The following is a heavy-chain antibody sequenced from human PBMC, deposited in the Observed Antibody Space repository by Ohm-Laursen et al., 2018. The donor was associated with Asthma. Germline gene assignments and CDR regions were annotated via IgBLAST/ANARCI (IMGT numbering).Heavy chain of an antibody. CDR2: GGSYYDGGLK. V-gene: IGHV3-30-3*01. J-gene: IGHJ4*02. CDR3: ARDVMEWYLPAFDF. CDR1: GFTFRSYA. D-gene: IGHD3-3*01. Sequence: SLRLSCAASGFTFRSYAMHWVRQAPGKGLEWVAVGGSYYDGGLKYYADSVNGRFTVYRDDSKNSLYLQMNSLRPDDTAVYYCARDVMEWYLPAFDFWGQGTLVTVSS.